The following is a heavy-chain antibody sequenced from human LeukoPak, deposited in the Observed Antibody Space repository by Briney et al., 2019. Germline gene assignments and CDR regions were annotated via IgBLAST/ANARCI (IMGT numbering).Heavy chain of an antibody. CDR2: INPSGGST. Sequence: AAVKVSCKASGYTFTSYYVHWVRQAPGQGLEWMGIINPSGGSTSYAQKFQGRVTMTRDTSTSTVYMELSSLRSEDTAVYYCARVFAVADDYWGQGTLVTVSS. J-gene: IGHJ4*02. V-gene: IGHV1-46*01. D-gene: IGHD6-19*01. CDR3: ARVFAVADDY. CDR1: GYTFTSYY.